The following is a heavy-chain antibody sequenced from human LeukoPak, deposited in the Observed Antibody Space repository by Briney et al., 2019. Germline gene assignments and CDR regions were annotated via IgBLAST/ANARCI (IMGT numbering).Heavy chain of an antibody. D-gene: IGHD4-23*01. CDR2: INPDSGGT. CDR1: GYTFSGYY. V-gene: IGHV1-2*02. CDR3: ARDLYGGTSATFDY. Sequence: ASVKVSCKASGYTFSGYYMHWVRQAPGQGLEWMGWINPDSGGTNYGQNFQGRVTMTSDTSISTAYMELSRLRSDNTAVYYCARDLYGGTSATFDYWGQGTLVTVSS. J-gene: IGHJ4*02.